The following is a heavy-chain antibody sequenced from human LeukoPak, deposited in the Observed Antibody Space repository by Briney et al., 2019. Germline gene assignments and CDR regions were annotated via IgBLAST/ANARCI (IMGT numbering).Heavy chain of an antibody. CDR3: ATTAGYYYDSSGYRRGGAFDI. J-gene: IGHJ3*02. CDR2: ISGSGGST. V-gene: IGHV3-23*01. CDR1: GFTFSSYA. Sequence: GGSLRVSCAASGFTFSSYAMSWVRQAPGKGLEWVSAISGSGGSTYYADSVKGRFTISRDNSKNTLYLQMNSLRAEDTAVYYCATTAGYYYDSSGYRRGGAFDIWGQGTMVTVSS. D-gene: IGHD3-22*01.